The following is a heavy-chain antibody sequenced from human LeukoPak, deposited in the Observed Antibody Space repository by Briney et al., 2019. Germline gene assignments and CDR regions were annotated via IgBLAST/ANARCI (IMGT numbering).Heavy chain of an antibody. Sequence: AAVKVSCKASGYTFTSYGISWVRQAPGQGLEWMGWISAYNGNANYAQKLQGRVTMTTDTSTSTAYMELRSLRSDDTAVYYCARVVYGSSCFDPWGQGTLVTVSS. CDR2: ISAYNGNA. CDR1: GYTFTSYG. CDR3: ARVVYGSSCFDP. D-gene: IGHD6-13*01. V-gene: IGHV1-18*04. J-gene: IGHJ5*02.